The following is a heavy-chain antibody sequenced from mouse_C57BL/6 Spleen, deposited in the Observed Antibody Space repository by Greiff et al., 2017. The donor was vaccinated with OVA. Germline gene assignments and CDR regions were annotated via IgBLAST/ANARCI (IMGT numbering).Heavy chain of an antibody. CDR2: IYPGSGST. J-gene: IGHJ4*01. CDR1: GYTFTSYW. V-gene: IGHV1-55*01. D-gene: IGHD1-1*01. CDR3: ARTYGSRRGAMDY. Sequence: QVQLKQPGAELVKPGASVKMSCKASGYTFTSYWITSVKQRPGQGLEWIGDIYPGSGSTNYNEKFKSKATLTVDTSSSTAYMQLSSLTSEDSAVYYCARTYGSRRGAMDYWGQGTSVTVSS.